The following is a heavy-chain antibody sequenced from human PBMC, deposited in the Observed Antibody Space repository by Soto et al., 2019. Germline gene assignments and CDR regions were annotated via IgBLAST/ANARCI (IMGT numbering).Heavy chain of an antibody. Sequence: ASVKVSCKASGYTFINFDISWVRQAAGQGLEWLGWMNPGSGKTGYASKFQGRVAMTRDASTGTSHLELSSLTSDDTAVYYCARMASAGTLNWFDPWGQGNLVSSPQ. CDR3: ARMASAGTLNWFDP. V-gene: IGHV1-8*02. CDR1: GYTFINFD. J-gene: IGHJ5*02. CDR2: MNPGSGKT. D-gene: IGHD6-13*01.